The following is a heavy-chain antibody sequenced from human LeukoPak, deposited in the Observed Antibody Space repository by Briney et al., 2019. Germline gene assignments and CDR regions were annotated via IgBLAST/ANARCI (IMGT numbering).Heavy chain of an antibody. CDR1: GGSISSYY. J-gene: IGHJ4*02. Sequence: SGTLSLTCTVSGGSISSYYWNWIRQSPGKGLEWIAYIYNSGSTYYNPSLKSRVTISVDTSKTQFSLKLGSVTAADTAVYYCAEGTSLSIWGQGTQVTVSS. CDR3: AEGTSLSI. D-gene: IGHD6-6*01. CDR2: IYNSGST. V-gene: IGHV4-59*08.